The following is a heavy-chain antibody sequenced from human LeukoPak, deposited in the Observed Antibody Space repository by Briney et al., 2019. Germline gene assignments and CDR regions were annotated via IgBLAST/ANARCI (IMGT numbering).Heavy chain of an antibody. D-gene: IGHD1-26*01. V-gene: IGHV1-2*02. J-gene: IGHJ4*02. CDR1: GYTFTGYY. CDR3: ARDWGASEAPVEYYFDY. Sequence: ASVKVSCKASGYTFTGYYMHWVRQAPGQGLEWMGWINPNSGGTNYAQKFQGRVTMTRDTSISTAYMELSRLRSDDTAVYYCARDWGASEAPVEYYFDYWGQGTLVTVSS. CDR2: INPNSGGT.